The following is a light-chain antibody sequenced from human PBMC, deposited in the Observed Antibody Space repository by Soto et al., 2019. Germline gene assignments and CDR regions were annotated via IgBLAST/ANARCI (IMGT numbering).Light chain of an antibody. V-gene: IGKV3-20*01. J-gene: IGKJ2*01. CDR1: QSVSNNY. Sequence: EIVLTQSPGTLSLSPGERATLSCRASQSVSNNYLAWYQQKPGQAPRLLIYGASNRATGIPDRFSGSGSGTDFTLTISRLEPEDFAVYYCQQYDTSPPRYTFGQGTKVDIK. CDR2: GAS. CDR3: QQYDTSPPRYT.